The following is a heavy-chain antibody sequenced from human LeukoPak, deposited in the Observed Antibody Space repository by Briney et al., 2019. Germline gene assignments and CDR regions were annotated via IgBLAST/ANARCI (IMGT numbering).Heavy chain of an antibody. Sequence: SETLSLTCAVYGGSFSGYYWSWIRQPPGKGLEWIGEINHSGSTHYNPSLKSRVTISVDTSKNQFSLNLTSVTAADTAVYYCAREGKWEHPPSYFDYWGQGTLVTVSS. D-gene: IGHD1-26*01. J-gene: IGHJ4*02. CDR1: GGSFSGYY. V-gene: IGHV4-34*01. CDR2: INHSGST. CDR3: AREGKWEHPPSYFDY.